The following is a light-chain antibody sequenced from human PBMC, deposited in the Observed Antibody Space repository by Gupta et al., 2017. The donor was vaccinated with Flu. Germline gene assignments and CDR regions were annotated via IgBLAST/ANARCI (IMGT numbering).Light chain of an antibody. CDR1: QSVGRS. Sequence: EIVLTQSPATLSLSSGERATLSCRASQSVGRSLAWYQQRPGQAPRLLIYDASNRATGTPARFSGSGSGTDFTLTISRLEPEDFAIYCCQQRSMWPPTFGQGTKVEIK. J-gene: IGKJ1*01. CDR3: QQRSMWPPT. CDR2: DAS. V-gene: IGKV3-11*01.